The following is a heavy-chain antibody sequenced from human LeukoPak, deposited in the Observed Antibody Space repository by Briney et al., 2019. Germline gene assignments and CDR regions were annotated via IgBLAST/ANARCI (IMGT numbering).Heavy chain of an antibody. CDR2: IYSGGST. Sequence: PGGSLRLSCAASGFPVSSNYMSWVRQAPGKGLEWVSVIYSGGSTYYADSVKGRFTISRDNSKNTLYLQMNSLRAEDTAVYYCARDQPRGAQDAFDIWGQGTMVTVSS. V-gene: IGHV3-53*01. D-gene: IGHD1-14*01. CDR1: GFPVSSNY. CDR3: ARDQPRGAQDAFDI. J-gene: IGHJ3*02.